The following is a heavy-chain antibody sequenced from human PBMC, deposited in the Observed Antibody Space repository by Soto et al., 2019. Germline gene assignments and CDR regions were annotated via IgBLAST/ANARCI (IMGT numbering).Heavy chain of an antibody. J-gene: IGHJ4*02. CDR1: GGSISSYY. V-gene: IGHV4-59*08. CDR2: IYYSGST. D-gene: IGHD2-15*01. CDR3: ARHSLPRGYCSGGSCAYYYFDY. Sequence: SETLSLTCTVSGGSISSYYWSWIRQPPGKGLEWIGYIYYSGSTNYNPSLKSRVTISVDTSKNQFSMKLSSVTAADTAVYYCARHSLPRGYCSGGSCAYYYFDYWGQGTLVTVSS.